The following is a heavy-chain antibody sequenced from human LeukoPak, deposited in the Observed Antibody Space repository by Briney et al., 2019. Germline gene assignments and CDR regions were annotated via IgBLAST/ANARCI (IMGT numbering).Heavy chain of an antibody. V-gene: IGHV3-30*03. CDR1: GFTFSSYG. J-gene: IGHJ4*02. CDR2: ISYDGSNK. CDR3: ARAQYIVVVVAASDY. D-gene: IGHD2-15*01. Sequence: PGRSLRLSCAASGFTFSSYGMHWVRQAPGKGLEWVAVISYDGSNKYYADSVKGRFTISRDNAKNSLYLQMNSLRAEDTAVYYCARAQYIVVVVAASDYWGQGTLVTVSS.